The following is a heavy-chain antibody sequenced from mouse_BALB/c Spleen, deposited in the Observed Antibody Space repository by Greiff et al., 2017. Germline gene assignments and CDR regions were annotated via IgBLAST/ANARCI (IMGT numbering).Heavy chain of an antibody. V-gene: IGHV1-9*01. CDR2: ILPGSGST. CDR1: GYTFSSYW. CDR3: ARGGNYVSFAY. D-gene: IGHD2-1*01. J-gene: IGHJ3*01. Sequence: ESGAELMKPGASVKISCKATGYTFSSYWIEWVKQRPGHGLEWIGEILPGSGSTNYNEKFKGKATFTADTSSNTAYMQLSSLTSEDSAVYYCARGGNYVSFAYWGQGTLVTVSA.